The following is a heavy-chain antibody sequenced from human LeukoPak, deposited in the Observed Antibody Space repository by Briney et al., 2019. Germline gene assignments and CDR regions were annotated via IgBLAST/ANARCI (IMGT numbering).Heavy chain of an antibody. CDR1: GVSTTNGIYY. Sequence: PSETLSLTCTVSGVSTTNGIYYWAWIRQSPGKGLEWIGSVHNVGSAYYNLSLRSRVTMSIDTSKSQFSLRLNSVTAADTAVYYCARHAEYNSGWHFYLDHWGQGILVTVSS. V-gene: IGHV4-39*01. CDR3: ARHAEYNSGWHFYLDH. J-gene: IGHJ4*02. CDR2: VHNVGSA. D-gene: IGHD6-19*01.